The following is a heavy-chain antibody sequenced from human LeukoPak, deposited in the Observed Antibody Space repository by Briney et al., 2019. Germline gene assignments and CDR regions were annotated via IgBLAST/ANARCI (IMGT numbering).Heavy chain of an antibody. D-gene: IGHD3-9*01. CDR1: GFTFSSYA. J-gene: IGHJ4*02. Sequence: GGSLRLSCAASGFTFSSYAMSWVRQAPGKGLEWVSAISGSGGSAYYADSVKGRFTISRDNSKNTLYLQMNSLRAEDTAVYYCAKGPVQYYDILTGYYYFDYWGQGTLVTVSS. V-gene: IGHV3-23*01. CDR3: AKGPVQYYDILTGYYYFDY. CDR2: ISGSGGSA.